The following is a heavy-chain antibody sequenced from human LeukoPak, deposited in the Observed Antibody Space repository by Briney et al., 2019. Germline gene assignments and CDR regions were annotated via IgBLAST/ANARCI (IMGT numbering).Heavy chain of an antibody. CDR1: GFTFSGYA. J-gene: IGHJ4*02. CDR2: ISGSDHST. CDR3: AKQGCTSPSCYSNQ. D-gene: IGHD2-2*01. Sequence: PGGSLRLSCAVSGFTFSGYAMDWVRQAPGKGLEWVSVISGSDHSTYYADSVRGRFTISRDNSKNTLYLQMNSLRVEDTAVYYCAKQGCTSPSCYSNQWGQGTLVTVSS. V-gene: IGHV3-23*01.